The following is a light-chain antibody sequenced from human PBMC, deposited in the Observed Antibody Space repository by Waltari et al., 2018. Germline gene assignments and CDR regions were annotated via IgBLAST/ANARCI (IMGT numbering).Light chain of an antibody. CDR1: SEHSTTI. V-gene: IGLV4-69*01. Sequence: QLVLPQSPSASASLGASVKLTCTLSSEHSTTIIARPQQHPEKGPRYLMNVNSDGSHNKGVGIPDRFSGSSSGAERYLTISSLQSEDEADYYCQTGGHGTWVFGGGTRLTVL. J-gene: IGLJ3*02. CDR2: VNSDGSH. CDR3: QTGGHGTWV.